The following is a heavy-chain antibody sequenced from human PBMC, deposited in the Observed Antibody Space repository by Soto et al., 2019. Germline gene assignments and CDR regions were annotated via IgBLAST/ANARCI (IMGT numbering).Heavy chain of an antibody. D-gene: IGHD6-13*01. Sequence: GGSLRLSCEASGFTFSGFDLHWVRQPTGKGLEWVSGIGTAGDTYYAVSVKGRFTISGDNSKNSLSLQMNSLSAGDMAVYFCAKSQEIGTYCFDDRGQGTPVTACS. CDR2: IGTAGDT. CDR1: GFTFSGFD. V-gene: IGHV3-13*01. CDR3: AKSQEIGTYCFDD. J-gene: IGHJ4*02.